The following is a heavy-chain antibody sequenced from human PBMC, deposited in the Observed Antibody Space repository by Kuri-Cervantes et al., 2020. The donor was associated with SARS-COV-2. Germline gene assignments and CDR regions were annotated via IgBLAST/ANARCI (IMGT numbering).Heavy chain of an antibody. CDR1: GGSISSSSYY. J-gene: IGHJ3*02. CDR3: ARHTAVGATKGDAFDI. CDR2: IYYSGST. Sequence: SETLSLTCTVSGGSISSSSYYWGWIRQPPGEGLEWIGSIYYSGSTYYNPSLKSRVTISVDTSKNQFSLKLSSVTAADTVVYYCARHTAVGATKGDAFDIWGQGTMVTVSS. D-gene: IGHD1-26*01. V-gene: IGHV4-39*01.